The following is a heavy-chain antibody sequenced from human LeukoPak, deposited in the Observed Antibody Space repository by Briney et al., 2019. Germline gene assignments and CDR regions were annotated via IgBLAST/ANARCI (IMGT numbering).Heavy chain of an antibody. CDR3: ARGPGPDSWTAEYFQH. J-gene: IGHJ1*01. Sequence: ASVKVSCKPSGYSFSNYDINWVRLRQAFRQGPEWMGWMNPHRGDTGSPERFRGRISMTWDTSTNTAYLEVTDLTSDDTAVYYCARGPGPDSWTAEYFQHWGQGTLVTVSS. D-gene: IGHD6-13*01. V-gene: IGHV1-8*02. CDR2: MNPHRGDT. CDR1: GYSFSNYD.